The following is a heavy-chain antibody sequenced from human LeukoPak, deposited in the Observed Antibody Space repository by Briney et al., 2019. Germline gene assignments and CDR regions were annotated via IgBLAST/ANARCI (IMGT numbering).Heavy chain of an antibody. CDR1: GFTFGSYA. CDR3: ARGKWLQLDY. J-gene: IGHJ4*02. CDR2: ISYDGSNK. Sequence: GGSLRLSCAASGFTFGSYAMHWVRQAPGKGLEWVAVISYDGSNKYYADSVKGRFTISRDNSKNTLYLQMNSLRAEDTAVYYCARGKWLQLDYWGQGTLVTVSS. V-gene: IGHV3-30*01. D-gene: IGHD5-24*01.